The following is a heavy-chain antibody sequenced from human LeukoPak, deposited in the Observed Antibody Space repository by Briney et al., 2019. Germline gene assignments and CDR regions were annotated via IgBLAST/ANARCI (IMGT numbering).Heavy chain of an antibody. Sequence: SETLSLTCTVSGGSISSSSYYWGWIRQPPGKGLEWIGSFYYSGSTYYNPSLKSRVTISVDTSKNQFSLKLSSVTAADTAVYYCAKDLGVSYDNFSPFDYWGQGTLVTVSS. V-gene: IGHV4-39*02. D-gene: IGHD3-3*01. CDR1: GGSISSSSYY. CDR3: AKDLGVSYDNFSPFDY. J-gene: IGHJ4*02. CDR2: FYYSGST.